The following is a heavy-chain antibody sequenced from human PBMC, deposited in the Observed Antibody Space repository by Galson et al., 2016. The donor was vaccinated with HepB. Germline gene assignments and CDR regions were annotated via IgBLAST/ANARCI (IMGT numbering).Heavy chain of an antibody. CDR2: ISLTSSHI. V-gene: IGHV3-21*01. CDR1: GFPFSSYS. CDR3: TSGHDGSGYYYPDY. D-gene: IGHD3-22*01. Sequence: SLRLSCAASGFPFSSYSMNWVRQAPGKGLEWVASISLTSSHILYSDSATGRFTTSRDNAKNSLFLQMNSLRAEDTAVYYCTSGHDGSGYYYPDYWGQGTLVIVSS. J-gene: IGHJ4*02.